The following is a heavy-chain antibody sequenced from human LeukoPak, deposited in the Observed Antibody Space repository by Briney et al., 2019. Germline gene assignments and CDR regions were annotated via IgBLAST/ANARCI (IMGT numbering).Heavy chain of an antibody. V-gene: IGHV3-30*04. CDR2: ISYDATNE. J-gene: IGHJ4*02. D-gene: IGHD3-10*01. Sequence: RGGSLRLSCAAAGFTFNFFSMYWVRQSPGKGLEWVAVISYDATNEYYADSVKGRFTISRDDSKSTLYLQMNSLRAEDTAVYYCVRDFASGSYYNLFDYWGQGTLVTVSS. CDR3: VRDFASGSYYNLFDY. CDR1: GFTFNFFS.